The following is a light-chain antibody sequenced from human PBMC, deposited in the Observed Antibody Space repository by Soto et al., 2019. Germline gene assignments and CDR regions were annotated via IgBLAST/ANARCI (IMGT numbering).Light chain of an antibody. J-gene: IGKJ3*01. CDR2: TAS. Sequence: DIQLTQSPSFLSASVGDRVTISCRASQSISTYLNWYQQTPGKAPKLLIHTASILQSGVPSRFSGSASGTDFTLTITNVQPEDFAIYYCQQSYNIPLTFGPGTKVDIQ. CDR3: QQSYNIPLT. CDR1: QSISTY. V-gene: IGKV1-39*01.